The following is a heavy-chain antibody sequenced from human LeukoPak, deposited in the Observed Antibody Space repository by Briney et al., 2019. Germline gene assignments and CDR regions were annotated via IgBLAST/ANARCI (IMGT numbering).Heavy chain of an antibody. V-gene: IGHV1-2*02. J-gene: IGHJ5*02. D-gene: IGHD4-17*01. CDR2: INPNSGGT. Sequence: GGSLRLSCKGSGYRFTSYWIGWVRQAPGQGLEWMGWINPNSGGTNYAQKFQGRVTMTRDTSISTAYMELSRLRSDDTAVYYCAREDYGESAHWFDPWGQGTLVTVSS. CDR1: GYRFTSYW. CDR3: AREDYGESAHWFDP.